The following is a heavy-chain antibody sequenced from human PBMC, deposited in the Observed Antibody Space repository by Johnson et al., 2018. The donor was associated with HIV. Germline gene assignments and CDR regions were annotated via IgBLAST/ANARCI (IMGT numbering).Heavy chain of an antibody. V-gene: IGHV3-66*01. CDR2: IYSDSNT. Sequence: VQLVESGGGVVQPGGSLRLSCAASGFTVSSNYMSWVRQAPGKGLEWVSVIYSDSNTYSSDSVKGSFTISRDNSKHTLYLQMNSLGAEDTGLYFCASEIGSSWYSRAFDIWGQGTMVTVSS. CDR1: GFTVSSNY. D-gene: IGHD6-13*01. J-gene: IGHJ3*02. CDR3: ASEIGSSWYSRAFDI.